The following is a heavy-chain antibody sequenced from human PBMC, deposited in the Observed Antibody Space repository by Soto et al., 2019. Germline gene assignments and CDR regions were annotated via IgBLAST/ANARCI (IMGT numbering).Heavy chain of an antibody. V-gene: IGHV3-30-3*01. CDR3: AREGYCSSTSCYAALGYYYGMDV. CDR2: ILYDGSNK. Sequence: GGSLRLSCAASGFTFSSYAMHWVRQAPGKGLEWVAVILYDGSNKYYADSVKGRFTISRDNSKNTLYLQMNSLRAEDTAVYYCAREGYCSSTSCYAALGYYYGMDVWGQGTTVTVSS. J-gene: IGHJ6*02. D-gene: IGHD2-2*01. CDR1: GFTFSSYA.